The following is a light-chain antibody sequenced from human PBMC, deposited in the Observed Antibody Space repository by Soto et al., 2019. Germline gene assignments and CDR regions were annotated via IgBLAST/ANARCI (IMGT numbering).Light chain of an antibody. J-gene: IGLJ2*01. Sequence: SYELTQPPSVSVAPGKTARISCGRNNIGTKSVHWYQQKPGQAPVLVIYYDSARPSGIPERLSGCNAGNTATLTISTVEAGDEADYYCQVWDRSSDRRVVFGGGTKLTVL. CDR1: NIGTKS. CDR2: YDS. V-gene: IGLV3-21*04. CDR3: QVWDRSSDRRVV.